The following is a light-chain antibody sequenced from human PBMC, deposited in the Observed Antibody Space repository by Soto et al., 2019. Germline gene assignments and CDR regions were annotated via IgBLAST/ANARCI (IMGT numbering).Light chain of an antibody. J-gene: IGLJ3*02. Sequence: QSALTQPPSASGSPGQSVTISCTGTSSDIGAYNYVSWYQQYPGKAPKLMIYEVSKRPSGVPDRFSGSKSGNTASLTVSGLQAEDEADYYCTSYLGRDSGVFGGGTKLTVL. CDR1: SSDIGAYNY. CDR2: EVS. CDR3: TSYLGRDSGV. V-gene: IGLV2-8*01.